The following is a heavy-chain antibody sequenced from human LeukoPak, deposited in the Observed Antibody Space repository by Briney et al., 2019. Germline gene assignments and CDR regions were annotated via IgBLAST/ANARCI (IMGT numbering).Heavy chain of an antibody. Sequence: SETLSLTCTVSGDSISSSNYYWGWIRQPPGKGLEWIGSIYYSGSIYYNPSLKTRVTISVDTSKNQFSLKLSSVTAADTAVYYCARLSGYSSGYNYYYYMDVWGKGTTVTVSS. D-gene: IGHD6-19*01. J-gene: IGHJ6*03. V-gene: IGHV4-39*01. CDR3: ARLSGYSSGYNYYYYMDV. CDR2: IYYSGSI. CDR1: GDSISSSNYY.